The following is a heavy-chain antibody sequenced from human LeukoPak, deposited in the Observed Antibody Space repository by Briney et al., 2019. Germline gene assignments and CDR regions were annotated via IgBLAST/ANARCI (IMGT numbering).Heavy chain of an antibody. Sequence: SATLSLTCAVSGGSISTHYWNWIRQAPGKGLEWIGYIYFSGSTDYNPSLKGRVTISVDTSKNQFSLKLSSVTAADTAVYYCARERGSGGFDYWGQGTQVTVSS. CDR1: GGSISTHY. J-gene: IGHJ4*02. CDR2: IYFSGST. D-gene: IGHD2-15*01. CDR3: ARERGSGGFDY. V-gene: IGHV4-59*11.